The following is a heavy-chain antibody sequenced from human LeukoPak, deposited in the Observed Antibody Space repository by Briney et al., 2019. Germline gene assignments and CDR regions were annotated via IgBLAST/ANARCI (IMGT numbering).Heavy chain of an antibody. J-gene: IGHJ5*02. D-gene: IGHD7-27*01. V-gene: IGHV4-59*01. CDR1: GGSISSYY. CDR3: ATGGNWGNWFDP. Sequence: SETLSLTCTVSGGSISSYYWSWIRQPPGKGLEWIGYIYYSGSTNYNPSLKSRVTISVDTSKNQFSLKLSSVTAADTAAYYCATGGNWGNWFDPWGQGTLVTVSS. CDR2: IYYSGST.